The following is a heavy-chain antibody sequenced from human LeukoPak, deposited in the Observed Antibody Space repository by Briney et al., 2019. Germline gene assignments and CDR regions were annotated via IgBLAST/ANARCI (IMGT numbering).Heavy chain of an antibody. D-gene: IGHD6-19*01. CDR3: AMGIAVAGTEIVDY. V-gene: IGHV5-10-1*01. J-gene: IGHJ4*02. CDR1: GYSFTSYW. CDR2: IDPSDSYT. Sequence: GESLKISCQGSGYSFTSYWISWVRQMPGKGLEWMGRIDPSDSYTNYSPSFQGHVTISADKSISTAYPQWSSLKASDTAMYYCAMGIAVAGTEIVDYWGQGTLVTVSS.